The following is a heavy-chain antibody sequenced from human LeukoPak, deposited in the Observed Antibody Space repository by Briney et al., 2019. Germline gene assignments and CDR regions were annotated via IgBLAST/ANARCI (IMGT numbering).Heavy chain of an antibody. D-gene: IGHD5-18*01. V-gene: IGHV4-34*01. CDR2: INHSGST. J-gene: IGHJ4*02. CDR1: GGSFSGYY. Sequence: SETLSLTCDVYGGSFSGYYWSWIRQPPGKGLEWIGEINHSGSTNYNPSLKSRVTISVDTSRNQFSLKLSSVTAADTAVYYCARVGFRLWLLNYWGQGTLVTVSS. CDR3: ARVGFRLWLLNY.